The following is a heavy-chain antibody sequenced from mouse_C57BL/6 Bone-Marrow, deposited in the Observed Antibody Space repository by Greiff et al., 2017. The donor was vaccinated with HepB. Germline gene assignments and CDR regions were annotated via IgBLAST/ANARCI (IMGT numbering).Heavy chain of an antibody. CDR2: ISSGSSTI. D-gene: IGHD2-4*01. CDR1: GFTFSDYG. Sequence: DVHLVESGGGLVKPGGSLKLSCAASGFTFSDYGMHWVRQAPEKGLEWVAYISSGSSTIYYADTVKGRFTISRDNAKNTLFLQMTSLRSEDTAMYYCARPGDYDGHYYAMDYWGQGTSVTVSS. V-gene: IGHV5-17*01. CDR3: ARPGDYDGHYYAMDY. J-gene: IGHJ4*01.